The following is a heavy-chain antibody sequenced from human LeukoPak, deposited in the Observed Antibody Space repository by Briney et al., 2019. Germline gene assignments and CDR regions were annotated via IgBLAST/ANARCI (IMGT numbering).Heavy chain of an antibody. V-gene: IGHV3-23*01. D-gene: IGHD2-2*02. Sequence: PGGSLRLSCAASGFTFSSYAMSWVRQAPGKGLEWVSATSGSGGSTYYADSVKGRFTISRDNSKNTLYLQMNSLRAEDTAVYYCAKDQGGNRYCSSTSCYTDDAFDIWGQGTMVTVSS. CDR3: AKDQGGNRYCSSTSCYTDDAFDI. J-gene: IGHJ3*02. CDR1: GFTFSSYA. CDR2: TSGSGGST.